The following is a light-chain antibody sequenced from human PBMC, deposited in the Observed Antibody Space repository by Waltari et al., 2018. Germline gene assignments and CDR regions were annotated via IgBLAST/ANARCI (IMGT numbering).Light chain of an antibody. Sequence: QSALTQPASVSGSLGQSISISCSGTYSNVGSYDLFPWYRQRPGDAPKLLLYQVLKRPSGISKRFSGSKSGNAASLTISALQPEDEGTYYCCSYASSSPRLIFGGGTELSVL. CDR1: YSNVGSYDL. V-gene: IGLV2-23*02. J-gene: IGLJ2*01. CDR2: QVL. CDR3: CSYASSSPRLI.